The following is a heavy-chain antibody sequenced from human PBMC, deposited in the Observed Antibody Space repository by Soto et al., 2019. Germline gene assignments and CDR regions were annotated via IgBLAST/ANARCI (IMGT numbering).Heavy chain of an antibody. CDR1: GFTFSSYG. D-gene: IGHD2-15*01. CDR2: IWYDGGNK. Sequence: GGSLRLSCAASGFTFSSYGMHWVRQAPGKGLEWVAVIWYDGGNKYYADSVKGRFTISRDNSKNTLYLQMNSLRAEDTAVYYCAREDCSGGSCYYYYYYGMDVWVQGTTVTVSS. CDR3: AREDCSGGSCYYYYYYGMDV. V-gene: IGHV3-33*01. J-gene: IGHJ6*02.